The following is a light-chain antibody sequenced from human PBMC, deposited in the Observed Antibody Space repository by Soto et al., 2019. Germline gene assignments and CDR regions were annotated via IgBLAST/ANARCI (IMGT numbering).Light chain of an antibody. J-gene: IGKJ1*01. CDR2: AAS. CDR1: QGIRND. CDR3: LQDYNYPRT. Sequence: AIQMTQSPSSVSASVGVRVTVACGASQGIRNDLGWYQQKPGKVPKXXIYAASSLQSGVPSRFSGSGSGTDFTLTISSLQPEDFATYYCLQDYNYPRTFGQGTKVDIK. V-gene: IGKV1-6*01.